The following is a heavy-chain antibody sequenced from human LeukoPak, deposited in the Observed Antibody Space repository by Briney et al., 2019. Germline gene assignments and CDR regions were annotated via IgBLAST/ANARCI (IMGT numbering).Heavy chain of an antibody. V-gene: IGHV4-39*01. D-gene: IGHD5-24*01. CDR3: AFFRGWLQPVDY. J-gene: IGHJ4*02. Sequence: SETLSLTCTVSGASISSSNYYWGWIRQPPGKGLEWIGYIYYSGTTYYNPSLKSRVTISVDTSKNQFSLKLSSVTAANTAVYYCAFFRGWLQPVDYWGQGTLVTVSS. CDR1: GASISSSNYY. CDR2: IYYSGTT.